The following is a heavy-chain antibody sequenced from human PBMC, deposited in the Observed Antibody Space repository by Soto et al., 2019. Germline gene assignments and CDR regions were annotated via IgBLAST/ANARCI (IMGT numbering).Heavy chain of an antibody. CDR1: GYTFTSYD. Sequence: QVQLVQSGAEVKKPGASVKVSCKASGYTFTSYDINWVRQATGQGLEWMGWMNPNSGNTGYAQKFQGRVTMTRNTSISTAYMELSSLSSEDTAVYYCAISWIQLWYAYYCYGMDVWVQGTTVTVSS. J-gene: IGHJ6*02. CDR2: MNPNSGNT. V-gene: IGHV1-8*01. D-gene: IGHD5-18*01. CDR3: AISWIQLWYAYYCYGMDV.